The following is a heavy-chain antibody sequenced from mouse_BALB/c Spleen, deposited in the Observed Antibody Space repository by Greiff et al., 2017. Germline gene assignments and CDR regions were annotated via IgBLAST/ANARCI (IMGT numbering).Heavy chain of an antibody. CDR2: FHPYNDDT. Sequence: VKLQESGAELVKPGASVKMSCKAFGYTFTTYPIDFINQNHGKSLEWIGNFHPYNDDTKSNEKVKGKAKLNVEKSSSTVYLELSRLTSDDSAVYYCARGYGSRHWYFDVWGAGTTVTVSS. CDR3: ARGYGSRHWYFDV. CDR1: GYTFTTYP. J-gene: IGHJ1*01. V-gene: IGHV1-47*01. D-gene: IGHD1-1*01.